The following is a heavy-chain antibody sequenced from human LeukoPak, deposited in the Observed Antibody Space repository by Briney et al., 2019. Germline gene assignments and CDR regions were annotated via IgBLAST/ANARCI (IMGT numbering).Heavy chain of an antibody. D-gene: IGHD3-3*01. Sequence: GGSLRLSCAASGFTFSSYAMHWVRKAPGKGLEWVAVISYDGSNKYYADSVKGRFTISRDNSKNTLYLQMNSLRAEDTAVYYCARGTPTFWSGYYSYWGQGTLVTVSS. CDR1: GFTFSSYA. CDR2: ISYDGSNK. CDR3: ARGTPTFWSGYYSY. J-gene: IGHJ4*02. V-gene: IGHV3-30*04.